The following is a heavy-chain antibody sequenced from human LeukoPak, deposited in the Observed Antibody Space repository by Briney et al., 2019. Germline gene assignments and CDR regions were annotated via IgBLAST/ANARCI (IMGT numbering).Heavy chain of an antibody. CDR3: ARLIGHRTIYHY. CDR1: GFTFRTYW. D-gene: IGHD3-16*01. J-gene: IGHJ4*02. Sequence: GGSLRLSCAASGFTFRTYWMSWVRQAAGKGLEWVASINQGGSETYYVESVKGRFTIARENAMNSFFLQMNRLRAEETAVYYCARLIGHRTIYHYWAQGPLVSVSS. CDR2: INQGGSET. V-gene: IGHV3-7*01.